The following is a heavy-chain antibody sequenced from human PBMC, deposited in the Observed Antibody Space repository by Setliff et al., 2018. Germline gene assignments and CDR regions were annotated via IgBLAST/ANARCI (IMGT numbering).Heavy chain of an antibody. CDR3: ARLWISYESNTYFYPKYFDF. V-gene: IGHV4-30-4*02. CDR1: GGSISSGDYY. CDR2: IYYSGST. D-gene: IGHD3-22*01. J-gene: IGHJ4*02. Sequence: SETLSLTCTVSGGSISSGDYYWSWNRQPPGKGLEWIGYIYYSGSTYYNPSLKSRVTISVDTSKNQFSLRLNSVTAADTAVYYCARLWISYESNTYFYPKYFDFWGQGTLVTVSS.